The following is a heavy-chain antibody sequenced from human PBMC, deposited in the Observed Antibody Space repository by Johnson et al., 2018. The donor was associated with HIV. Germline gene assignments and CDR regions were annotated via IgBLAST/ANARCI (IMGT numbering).Heavy chain of an antibody. Sequence: VQLVESGGGLVQPGGSLRLSCAASGFTVSSNEMSWVRQAPGKGLEWVSSISGGRTYFAASRQGRFTISRDNSKNTLYLQMNSLRPEDTAVYYCARLPSGYSRDAFDIWGQGTMVTVSS. CDR2: ISGGRT. V-gene: IGHV3-38*03. CDR1: GFTVSSNE. D-gene: IGHD5-18*01. CDR3: ARLPSGYSRDAFDI. J-gene: IGHJ3*02.